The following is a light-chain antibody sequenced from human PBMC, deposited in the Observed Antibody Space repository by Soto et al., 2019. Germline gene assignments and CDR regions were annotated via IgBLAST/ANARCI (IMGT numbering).Light chain of an antibody. Sequence: QSVLTQPPSASGTPGQRVTISCYGSSSNMGSNTVHWFQQFPGTAPRLLISTNEQRPSGVPDRFIGSNSGTSASLAISGLQFEDEADYSCAVGDDRLHGHVFGPGTKVTV. CDR1: SSNMGSNT. V-gene: IGLV1-44*01. CDR3: AVGDDRLHGHV. CDR2: TNE. J-gene: IGLJ1*01.